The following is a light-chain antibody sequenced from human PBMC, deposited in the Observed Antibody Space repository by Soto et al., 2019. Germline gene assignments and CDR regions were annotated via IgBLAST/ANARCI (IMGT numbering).Light chain of an antibody. CDR2: DVT. J-gene: IGLJ1*01. CDR1: SSDVGGYIY. Sequence: QSVLTQPASVSGSPGQSITISCTGTSSDVGGYIYVSWYQQHPGKAPKLMIYDVTSRPSGVSYRFSGSKSGNTASLTISWLQAEDEADYYCSSYTTSSSYVFGTGTQLTVL. V-gene: IGLV2-14*01. CDR3: SSYTTSSSYV.